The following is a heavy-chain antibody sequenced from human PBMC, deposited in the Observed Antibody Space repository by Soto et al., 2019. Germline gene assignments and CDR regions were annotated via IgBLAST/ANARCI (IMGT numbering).Heavy chain of an antibody. V-gene: IGHV1-69*01. CDR3: ARGATYSSSSWFDP. Sequence: QVQLGQSGAEVKKPGSSVKVSCKASGGTFSSYAISWVLQAPGQGREWMVGVIPIFCTANYAQKFQGRGTINADESTSPAYMERSSLRSEDTAGYYCARGATYSSSSWFDPWGQGTLVTVSS. CDR1: GGTFSSYA. J-gene: IGHJ5*02. D-gene: IGHD6-6*01. CDR2: VIPIFCTA.